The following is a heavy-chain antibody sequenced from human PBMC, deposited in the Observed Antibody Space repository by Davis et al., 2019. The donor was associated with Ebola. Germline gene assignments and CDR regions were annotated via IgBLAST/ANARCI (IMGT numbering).Heavy chain of an antibody. Sequence: GESLKISCKDSEDSFTSYWIGWVRQMPGKGLEWMGIIYTGDSDTRYSPSFRGQVTISADKSIKTAFLQWSSLKASDTAIYYCASLRRTITGMDDAFDIWGQGTMVTVSS. V-gene: IGHV5-51*01. CDR3: ASLRRTITGMDDAFDI. CDR1: EDSFTSYW. J-gene: IGHJ3*02. D-gene: IGHD2-8*02. CDR2: IYTGDSDT.